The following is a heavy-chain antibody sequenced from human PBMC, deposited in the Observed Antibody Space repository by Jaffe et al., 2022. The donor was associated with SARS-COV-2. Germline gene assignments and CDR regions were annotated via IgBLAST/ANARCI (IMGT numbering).Heavy chain of an antibody. Sequence: QVQLVESGGGLVKPGGSLRLSCAASGFTFSDYYMSWIRQAPGKGLEWVSYISSSGSTIYYADSVKGRFTISRDNAKNSLYLQMNSLRAEDTAVYYCARARVQGDYDFWSGYYHYYYYGMDVWGQGTTVTVSS. CDR2: ISSSGSTI. J-gene: IGHJ6*02. D-gene: IGHD3-3*01. CDR3: ARARVQGDYDFWSGYYHYYYYGMDV. CDR1: GFTFSDYY. V-gene: IGHV3-11*01.